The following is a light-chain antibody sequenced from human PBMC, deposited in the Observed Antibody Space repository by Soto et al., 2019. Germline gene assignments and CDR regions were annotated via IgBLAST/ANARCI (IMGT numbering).Light chain of an antibody. CDR3: QHSYSTPLT. CDR1: QSISSY. CDR2: AAS. V-gene: IGKV1-39*01. Sequence: DIQMTKSPSSLSASVGDRVTITCRASQSISSYLNWYQQQPGKAPKLLIYAASTLQSGVPSRFSGSGSGTDFCLAISRLRPQNVATYFCQHSYSTPLTAGGGTKGEIK. J-gene: IGKJ4*01.